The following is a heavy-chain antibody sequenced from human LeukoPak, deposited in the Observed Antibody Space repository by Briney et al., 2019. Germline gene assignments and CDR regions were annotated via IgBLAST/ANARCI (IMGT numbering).Heavy chain of an antibody. Sequence: GGSLRLSCAASGFTFSDYYMSWIRQAPGKGLEWVSSISDNSNYIYYSDSVEGRFTISRDNAKNSLYLQMNSLRVEGTAVYYCANHFACGSTSCPPFDSWGQGTLVTVSS. CDR3: ANHFACGSTSCPPFDS. CDR1: GFTFSDYY. V-gene: IGHV3-21*01. CDR2: ISDNSNYI. D-gene: IGHD2-2*01. J-gene: IGHJ4*02.